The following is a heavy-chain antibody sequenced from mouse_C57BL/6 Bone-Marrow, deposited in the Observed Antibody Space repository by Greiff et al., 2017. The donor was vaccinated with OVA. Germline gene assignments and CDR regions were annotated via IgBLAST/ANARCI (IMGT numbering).Heavy chain of an antibody. Sequence: VQLKESGPELVKPGASVKIPCKASGYTFTDYNMHWVKQSHGKSLEWIGVINPNNGGTIYNQKFKGKATLTVDKSSSTAYMKLRSLTSEDTAVYDYARWGAYYFDYGGRGTTLTVSS. D-gene: IGHD3-1*01. V-gene: IGHV1-18*01. CDR1: GYTFTDYN. CDR3: ARWGAYYFDY. CDR2: INPNNGGT. J-gene: IGHJ2*01.